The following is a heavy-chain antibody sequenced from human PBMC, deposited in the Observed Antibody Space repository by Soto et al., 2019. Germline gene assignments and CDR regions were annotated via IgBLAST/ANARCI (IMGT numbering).Heavy chain of an antibody. Sequence: SVKVSCKASGLTFTSSAVQWVRQARGQRLEWIGWIVVGSGNTNYAQKFQERVTITRDMSTSTAYMELSSLRSEDTAVYYCAADRDSSSRQSPYYYYGMDVWGQGTTVTVSS. CDR3: AADRDSSSRQSPYYYYGMDV. CDR1: GLTFTSSA. V-gene: IGHV1-58*01. CDR2: IVVGSGNT. D-gene: IGHD6-13*01. J-gene: IGHJ6*02.